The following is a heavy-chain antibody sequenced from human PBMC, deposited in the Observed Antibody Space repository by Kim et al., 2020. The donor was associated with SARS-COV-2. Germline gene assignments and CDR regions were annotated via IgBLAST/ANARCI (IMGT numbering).Heavy chain of an antibody. CDR3: ARDGYSSGWYERGVFDY. CDR1: GFTFSGYG. D-gene: IGHD6-19*01. Sequence: GGSLRLSCAASGFTFSGYGMHWVRQAPGKGLEWVAVIWYDGSNKYYADSVKGRFTISRDNSKNTLYLQMNSLRAEDTAVYYCARDGYSSGWYERGVFDYWGQGTLVTVSS. CDR2: IWYDGSNK. J-gene: IGHJ4*02. V-gene: IGHV3-33*01.